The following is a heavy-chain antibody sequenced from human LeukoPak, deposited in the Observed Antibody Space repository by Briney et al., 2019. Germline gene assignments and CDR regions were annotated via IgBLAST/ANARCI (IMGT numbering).Heavy chain of an antibody. CDR1: GFTFSRYA. V-gene: IGHV3-30-3*01. CDR2: ISYDGSNK. D-gene: IGHD1-26*01. Sequence: PGGSLRLSCAASGFTFSRYAMHWVRQAPGKGLEWVAVISYDGSNKYYADSVKGRFTISRDNSKSTLYLQMNSLRTEDTAVYYCARDLVGAPLSYYMDVWGKGTTVTVSS. J-gene: IGHJ6*03. CDR3: ARDLVGAPLSYYMDV.